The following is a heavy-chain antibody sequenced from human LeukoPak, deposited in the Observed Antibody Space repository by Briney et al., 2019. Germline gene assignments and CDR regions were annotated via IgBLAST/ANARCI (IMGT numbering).Heavy chain of an antibody. CDR2: ISHDGTVQ. CDR1: GFTFSSYG. Sequence: GGSLRLSCVASGFTFSSYGMQWVRQAAGKGLEWVAVISHDGTVQYYADSVKGRFTISRDTSTSSLYLQMHSLRPEDTAVYFCAKEHREKSSRDYDFWVQGPLVTVSS. J-gene: IGHJ4*02. V-gene: IGHV3-30*18. CDR3: AKEHREKSSRDYDF.